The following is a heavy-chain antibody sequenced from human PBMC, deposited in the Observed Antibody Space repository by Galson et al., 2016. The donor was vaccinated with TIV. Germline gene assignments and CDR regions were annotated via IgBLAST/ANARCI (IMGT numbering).Heavy chain of an antibody. Sequence: SETLSLTCTVSGGSMRDSYWSWIRKTPGKGLEWIGYVYYTGGTKYNPSLKSRVTISVDTSKNQFSLRLSSVTAADTAMYYCARDIGGYDFDYWGQGTLVAVSS. D-gene: IGHD5-12*01. J-gene: IGHJ4*02. CDR3: ARDIGGYDFDY. CDR1: GGSMRDSY. V-gene: IGHV4-59*01. CDR2: VYYTGGT.